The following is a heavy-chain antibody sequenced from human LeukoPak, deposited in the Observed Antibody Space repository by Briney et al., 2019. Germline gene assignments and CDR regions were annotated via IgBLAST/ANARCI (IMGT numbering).Heavy chain of an antibody. J-gene: IGHJ3*02. Sequence: GGSLRLSCAASGFTVSSNNMNWVRQAPGKGLEWVSVIYSGGNTYYADSVKDRFTISRDNSKNTLYLQMSGLRTEDTAVYYCARERYSSGWSGAFDIWGQGTMVTVSS. CDR2: IYSGGNT. V-gene: IGHV3-66*01. D-gene: IGHD6-19*01. CDR3: ARERYSSGWSGAFDI. CDR1: GFTVSSNN.